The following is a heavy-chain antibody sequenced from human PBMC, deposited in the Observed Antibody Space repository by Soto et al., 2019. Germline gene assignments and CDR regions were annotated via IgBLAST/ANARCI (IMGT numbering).Heavy chain of an antibody. J-gene: IGHJ4*02. CDR2: MVGDGSSS. Sequence: EVQLLESGGGLAQPGGSLRLSCAASGFIFRTYAMNWVRQAPGKGLEWVSVMVGDGSSSDYADSVRGRFTISRDNSKNTLYLQMNNLRDEATAVYYCAKDLRPDGRYDLDYWGQGTLVTVSS. V-gene: IGHV3-23*01. D-gene: IGHD1-26*01. CDR1: GFIFRTYA. CDR3: AKDLRPDGRYDLDY.